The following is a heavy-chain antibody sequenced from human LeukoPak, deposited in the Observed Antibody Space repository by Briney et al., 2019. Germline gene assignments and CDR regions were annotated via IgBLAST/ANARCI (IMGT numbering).Heavy chain of an antibody. J-gene: IGHJ6*03. CDR2: IYTSGST. V-gene: IGHV4-4*07. CDR1: GGSISSYY. Sequence: SETLSLTCTVSGGSISSYYWSWIRQPAGKGLEWIGRIYTSGSTNYNPSLKSRVTMSVDTSKNQFSLKLSSVTAADTAVYYCARALQKGPQGYYYYYMDVWGKGTTVTVSS. CDR3: ARALQKGPQGYYYYYMDV. D-gene: IGHD1-1*01.